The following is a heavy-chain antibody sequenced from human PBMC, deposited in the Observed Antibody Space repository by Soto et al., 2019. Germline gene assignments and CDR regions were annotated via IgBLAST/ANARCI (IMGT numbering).Heavy chain of an antibody. V-gene: IGHV3-9*01. CDR2: ISWNSGSI. CDR1: GFTFDDYA. J-gene: IGHJ4*02. Sequence: EVQLVESGGGLVQPGRSLRLSCAASGFTFDDYAMHWVRQAPGKGLEWVSGISWNSGSIGYADSVKGRFTISRDNAKNSLYLQMNSLRAEDTALYYCARGWFGELFSRFDYWGQGTLVTVSS. CDR3: ARGWFGELFSRFDY. D-gene: IGHD3-10*01.